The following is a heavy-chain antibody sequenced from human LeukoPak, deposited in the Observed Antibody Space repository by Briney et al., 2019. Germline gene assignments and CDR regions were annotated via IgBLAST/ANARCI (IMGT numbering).Heavy chain of an antibody. V-gene: IGHV4-59*01. D-gene: IGHD5/OR15-5a*01. Sequence: SETLSLTCTVSGGSISSFYWSWIRQPPGKGLEYIGYISYSETTSYNPSLKSRVTISVDTSKNQFSLKLTSVTAADTAVYYCARDKGLPQAFDIWGQGTLVTVFS. J-gene: IGHJ3*02. CDR3: ARDKGLPQAFDI. CDR1: GGSISSFY. CDR2: ISYSETT.